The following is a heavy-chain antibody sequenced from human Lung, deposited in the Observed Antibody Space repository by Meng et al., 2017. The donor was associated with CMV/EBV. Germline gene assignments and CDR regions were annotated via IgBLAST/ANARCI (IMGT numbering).Heavy chain of an antibody. CDR1: GYTFTSYD. J-gene: IGHJ5*02. D-gene: IGHD2-15*01. V-gene: IGHV1-8*01. Sequence: ADVKKPGASGKVSCKASGYTFTSYDINWVRQATGQGLEWMGWLTPNSGNTGYAQKFQGRVTMTRNTSISTAYMELSSLRSEDTAVYYCARGYCSGGSCPVFNPWGQGTLVTVSS. CDR2: LTPNSGNT. CDR3: ARGYCSGGSCPVFNP.